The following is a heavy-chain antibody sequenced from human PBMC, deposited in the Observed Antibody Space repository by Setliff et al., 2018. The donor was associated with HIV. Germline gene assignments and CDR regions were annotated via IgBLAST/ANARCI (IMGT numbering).Heavy chain of an antibody. CDR3: ARQQGDSRGFYPHFDY. D-gene: IGHD3-3*01. V-gene: IGHV4-39*01. CDR1: GFSVSGTAYY. CDR2: IYYTGNT. Sequence: SETLSLTCTVSGFSVSGTAYYWAWIRQPPGRGLEWIGNIYYTGNTNYNSSLKSRISMSMVASKKQISLKLSAVSAADTAVYYCARQQGDSRGFYPHFDYWGQGRLVTVSS. J-gene: IGHJ4*02.